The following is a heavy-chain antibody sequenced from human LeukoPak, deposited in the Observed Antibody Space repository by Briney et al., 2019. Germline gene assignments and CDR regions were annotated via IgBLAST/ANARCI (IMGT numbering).Heavy chain of an antibody. CDR1: GHTSTSYD. Sequence: GASVKVSCKASGHTSTSYDINWVRQATGQGLVWMGWMNPNSGNTGYAQKFQGRVTMTRNTSISTAYMELSSLRSEDTAVYYCARAEDWMITFGGVRFGYWGQGTLVTVSS. CDR2: MNPNSGNT. J-gene: IGHJ4*02. V-gene: IGHV1-8*01. D-gene: IGHD3-16*01. CDR3: ARAEDWMITFGGVRFGY.